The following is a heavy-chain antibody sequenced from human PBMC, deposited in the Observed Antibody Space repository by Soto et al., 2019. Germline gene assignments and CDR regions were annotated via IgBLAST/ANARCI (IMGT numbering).Heavy chain of an antibody. J-gene: IGHJ5*02. CDR2: TYYRSKWYN. CDR1: GDSFSSNSAA. CDR3: ARDSSSWYGNWFDP. Sequence: PSQTLSLTCAISGDSFSSNSAAWNWIRQCPSRGLEWLGRTYYRSKWYNDYAVSVKSRITINPDTSKNQFSLQLNSVTPEDTAVYYCARDSSSWYGNWFDPWGQGTLVTVSS. V-gene: IGHV6-1*01. D-gene: IGHD6-13*01.